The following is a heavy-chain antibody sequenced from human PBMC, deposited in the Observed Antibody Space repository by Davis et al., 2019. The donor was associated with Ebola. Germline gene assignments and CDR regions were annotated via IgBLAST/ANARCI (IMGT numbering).Heavy chain of an antibody. J-gene: IGHJ4*02. CDR3: AKSARGPPHY. V-gene: IGHV3-30*18. CDR1: GFTFSSYG. CDR2: ISYDGSNK. D-gene: IGHD3-10*01. Sequence: GESLKISCAASGFTFSSYGMHWVRQAPGKGLEWVAVISYDGSNKYYADSVKGRFTIYRDNSKNTLYLQMNSLRAEDTAVYYCAKSARGPPHYWGQGTLVTVSS.